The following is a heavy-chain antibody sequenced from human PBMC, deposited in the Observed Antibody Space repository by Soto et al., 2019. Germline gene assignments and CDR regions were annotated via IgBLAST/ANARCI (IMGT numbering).Heavy chain of an antibody. CDR3: AAYGSGSYFRQNWFDP. CDR1: GFSLSTSGVG. CDR2: FYWDDDK. J-gene: IGHJ5*02. Sequence: QITLKESGPTLVKPTQPLTLTCTFSGFSLSTSGVGVGWIRQPPGKALEWLALFYWDDDKRYSPSLKSRLTITKDTSKNQGVLTMTNMDPVDTATYYCAAYGSGSYFRQNWFDPWGQGTLVTVSS. V-gene: IGHV2-5*02. D-gene: IGHD3-10*01.